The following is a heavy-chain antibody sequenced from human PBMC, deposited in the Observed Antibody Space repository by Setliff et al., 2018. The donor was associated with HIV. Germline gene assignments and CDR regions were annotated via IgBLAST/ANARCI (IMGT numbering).Heavy chain of an antibody. D-gene: IGHD3-10*01. CDR2: IDPNSGGT. J-gene: IGHJ4*02. CDR3: SRDVGVPGRGNALEY. CDR1: GYTFTSYG. V-gene: IGHV1-2*02. Sequence: EASVKVSCKASGYTFTSYGISWVRQAPGQGLEWMGWIDPNSGGTNYAQKFEGRVTMTRDTTVNTVYIEVSSLRSDDTAVYYCSRDVGVPGRGNALEYWGQGIPVTVSS.